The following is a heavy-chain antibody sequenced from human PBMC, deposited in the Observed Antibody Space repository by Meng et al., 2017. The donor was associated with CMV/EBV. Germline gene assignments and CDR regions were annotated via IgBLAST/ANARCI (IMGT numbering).Heavy chain of an antibody. V-gene: IGHV1-2*02. CDR3: ARVERVVPAAMDVFDY. CDR2: INPNSGGT. J-gene: IGHJ4*02. D-gene: IGHD2-2*01. Sequence: ASVKVSCKASGYTVNGYYLHGVRQAPGQGLEWMGWINPNSGGTNYAQKFQGRVTMTRDTSISTAYMELSRLRSDDTAVYYCARVERVVPAAMDVFDYWGQGTLVTVSS. CDR1: GYTVNGYY.